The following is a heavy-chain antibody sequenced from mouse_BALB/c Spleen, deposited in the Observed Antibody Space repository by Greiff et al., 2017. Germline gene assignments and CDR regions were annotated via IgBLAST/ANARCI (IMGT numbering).Heavy chain of an antibody. D-gene: IGHD1-1*01. J-gene: IGHJ3*01. CDR3: ARDIYYGSSPFAY. CDR2: ISSGGRYT. V-gene: IGHV5-6*01. Sequence: EVQLVESGGDLVKPGGSLKLSCAASGFTFSSYGMSWVRQTPDKRLEWVATISSGGRYTYYPDSVKGRFTISRDNAKNTLYLQMSSLKSEDTAMYYCARDIYYGSSPFAYWGQGTLVTVSA. CDR1: GFTFSSYG.